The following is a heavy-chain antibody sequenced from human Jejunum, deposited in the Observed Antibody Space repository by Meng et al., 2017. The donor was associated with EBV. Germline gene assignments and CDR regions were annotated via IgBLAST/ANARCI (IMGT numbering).Heavy chain of an antibody. V-gene: IGHV3-21*01. CDR2: ISSSSNYI. Sequence: EVQLVESGGGLVKPGGSLRLACGASGFTFSSYSMNWVRQAPGKGLEWVSSISSSSNYIYYPDSVKGRFTISRDNAKNSLYLQMNSLRAEDTAVYYCARDAKTVTQYYFDYWGQGTLVNVSS. CDR1: GFTFSSYS. D-gene: IGHD4-17*01. J-gene: IGHJ4*02. CDR3: ARDAKTVTQYYFDY.